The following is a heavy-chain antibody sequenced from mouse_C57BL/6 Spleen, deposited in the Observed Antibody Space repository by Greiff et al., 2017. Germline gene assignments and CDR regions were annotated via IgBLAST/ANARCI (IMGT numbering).Heavy chain of an antibody. CDR1: GYTFTSYW. V-gene: IGHV1-59*01. CDR3: ARAGDGSNPHWYFDV. D-gene: IGHD1-1*01. CDR2: IDPSDSYT. Sequence: VQLQQPGAELVRPGTSVKLSCKASGYTFTSYWMHWVKQRPGQGLEWIGVIDPSDSYTNYNQKFKGKATLTVDTSSSTAYMQLSSLTSEDSAVYYCARAGDGSNPHWYFDVWGTGTTVTVSS. J-gene: IGHJ1*03.